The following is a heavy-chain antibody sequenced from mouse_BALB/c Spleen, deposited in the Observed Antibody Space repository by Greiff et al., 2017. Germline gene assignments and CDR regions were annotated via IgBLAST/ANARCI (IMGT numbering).Heavy chain of an antibody. V-gene: IGHV14-4*02. CDR2: IDPENGDT. CDR1: GFNIKDYY. D-gene: IGHD2-4*01. CDR3: TMITTGDYAMDY. J-gene: IGHJ4*01. Sequence: EVQLQQSGAELVRSGASVKLSCTASGFNIKDYYMHWVKQRPEQGLEWIGWIDPENGDTEYAPKFQGKATMTADTSSNTAYLQLSSLTSEDTAVYYCTMITTGDYAMDYWGQGTSVTVSS.